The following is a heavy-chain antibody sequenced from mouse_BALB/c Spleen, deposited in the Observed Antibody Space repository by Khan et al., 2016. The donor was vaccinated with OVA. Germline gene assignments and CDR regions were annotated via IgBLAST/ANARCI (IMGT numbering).Heavy chain of an antibody. D-gene: IGHD1-1*01. V-gene: IGHV5-6*01. CDR2: INTGGAYT. J-gene: IGHJ3*01. CDR1: GFTFSTYG. Sequence: EVELVESGGDFVRPGGSLKLSCAVSGFTFSTYGMSWVRQTPDKRLEWVATINTGGAYTYYPDTVKGRFTISRDNAKNTLYLQLSSLKSEDTAIYYCARLAYYYSSESFAYWGRGTLVTVSA. CDR3: ARLAYYYSSESFAY.